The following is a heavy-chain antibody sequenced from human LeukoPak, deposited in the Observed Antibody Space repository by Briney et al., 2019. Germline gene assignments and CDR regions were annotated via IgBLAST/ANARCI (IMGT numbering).Heavy chain of an antibody. V-gene: IGHV3-21*01. CDR3: ARGGSGMSWFDP. D-gene: IGHD3-10*01. J-gene: IGHJ5*02. Sequence: GGSLRLSCAASGFTFSSYSMNWVRQAPGKGLEWVSSISSSSSYIYYADSVKGRFTISRDNAKNSLYLQMNSLRAEDTAVYYCARGGSGMSWFDPWGQGTLVTVSS. CDR2: ISSSSSYI. CDR1: GFTFSSYS.